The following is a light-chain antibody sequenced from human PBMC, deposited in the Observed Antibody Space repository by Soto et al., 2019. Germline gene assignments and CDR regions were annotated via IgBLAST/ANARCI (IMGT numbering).Light chain of an antibody. Sequence: SYALTQPPSVSVSPGQTARITCSGDALPKQYAYWYQQKPGQAPVLVIYKDSERPSGIPERFSGSSSGTTVTLTISGVQAEDEADYYCQSADSSGTYHVVFGGGTQLTVL. V-gene: IGLV3-25*02. CDR2: KDS. CDR3: QSADSSGTYHVV. CDR1: ALPKQY. J-gene: IGLJ2*01.